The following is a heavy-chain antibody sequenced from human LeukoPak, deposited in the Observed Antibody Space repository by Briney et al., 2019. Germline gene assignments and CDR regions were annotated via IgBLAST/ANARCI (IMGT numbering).Heavy chain of an antibody. CDR2: ISGYNGET. D-gene: IGHD6-6*01. Sequence: GASVKVSCKAAGYTFSNFGISWVRQAPGQGLEWMGWISGYNGETNYAQKFQGRVTMTTDTSANTAYMEVRSLRSDGTAVYYCARDYEIAVRYDCFDPWGQGTLVIVSS. V-gene: IGHV1-18*01. CDR3: ARDYEIAVRYDCFDP. CDR1: GYTFSNFG. J-gene: IGHJ5*02.